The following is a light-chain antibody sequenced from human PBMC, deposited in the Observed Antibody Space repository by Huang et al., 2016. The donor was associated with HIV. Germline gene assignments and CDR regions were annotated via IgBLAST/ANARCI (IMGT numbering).Light chain of an antibody. Sequence: DIVMTQSPDSLAVSLGERATVNCKSSQTILYSSKNKNYLAWYQQKPGQPPKWLIYWASTRESGVPDLFSGSGSGTDFTLTISSLQAEDVAVYYCQQYFETPLTFGGGTKVEIK. V-gene: IGKV4-1*01. J-gene: IGKJ4*01. CDR1: QTILYSSKNKNY. CDR2: WAS. CDR3: QQYFETPLT.